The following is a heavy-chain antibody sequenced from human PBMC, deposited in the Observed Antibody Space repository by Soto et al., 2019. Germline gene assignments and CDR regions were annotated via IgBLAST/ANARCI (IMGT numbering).Heavy chain of an antibody. V-gene: IGHV4-39*01. CDR1: GGSISSSSYY. J-gene: IGHJ3*02. CDR3: ARTDGYSGYVDGAFDI. Sequence: ASETLSLTCTVSGGSISSSSYYWGWIRQPPGKGLEWIGSIYYSGSTHYNPSLKSRVTISVDTSKNQFSLKLSSVTAADTAVYYCARTDGYSGYVDGAFDIWGQGTMVTVSS. CDR2: IYYSGST. D-gene: IGHD5-12*01.